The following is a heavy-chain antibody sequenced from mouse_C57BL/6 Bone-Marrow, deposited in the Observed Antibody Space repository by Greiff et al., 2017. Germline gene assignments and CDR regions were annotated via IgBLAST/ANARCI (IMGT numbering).Heavy chain of an antibody. V-gene: IGHV1-69*01. Sequence: QVQLQQPGAELVMPGASVKLSCKASGYTFTSYWMHWVKQRPGQGLEWIGEIDPSDSYTNYNQKFKGKSTLPVDKSSSPAYMQLSSLTSEDSAVYYCARDGSSYDWFAYWGQGTLVTVSA. J-gene: IGHJ3*01. D-gene: IGHD1-1*01. CDR1: GYTFTSYW. CDR3: ARDGSSYDWFAY. CDR2: IDPSDSYT.